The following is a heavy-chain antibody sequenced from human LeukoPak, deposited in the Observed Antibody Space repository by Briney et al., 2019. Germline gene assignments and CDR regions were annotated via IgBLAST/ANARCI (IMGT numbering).Heavy chain of an antibody. Sequence: MNWVRQAPGKGLEWVSSISTSRNYIYYADSVTGRFTISRDNAKNSLYPQMNSLRAEDTAVYYCARDYASNYYYYYMDVWGKGTTVTVSS. D-gene: IGHD3-16*01. CDR3: ARDYASNYYYYYMDV. J-gene: IGHJ6*03. CDR2: ISTSRNYI. V-gene: IGHV3-21*01.